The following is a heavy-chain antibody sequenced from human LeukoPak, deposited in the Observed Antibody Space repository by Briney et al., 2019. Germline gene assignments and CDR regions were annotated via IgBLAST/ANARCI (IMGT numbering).Heavy chain of an antibody. V-gene: IGHV3-20*04. CDR2: IKWNGGSK. D-gene: IGHD6-13*01. CDR3: ARDAAYSSPSDY. Sequence: GGSPRLSCAASGFTFDDYGMSWVRQAPGKGLEWVAGIKWNGGSKGYADSVKGRFTISRDNAKNSLYLQMNSLRSEYTAFYYCARDAAYSSPSDYWGQGTLVTVS. J-gene: IGHJ4*02. CDR1: GFTFDDYG.